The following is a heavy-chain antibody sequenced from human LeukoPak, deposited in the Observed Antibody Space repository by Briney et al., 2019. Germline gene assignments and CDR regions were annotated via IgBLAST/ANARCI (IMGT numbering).Heavy chain of an antibody. Sequence: PSETLSLTCAVYGGSFSGHYWSWIRQPPGKGLEWIGEINHSGSTNYNPSLKSRVTISVDTSKNQFSLKLSSVTAADTAVYYCAGVTRQNYWGQGTLVTVSS. CDR1: GGSFSGHY. D-gene: IGHD4-17*01. CDR2: INHSGST. CDR3: AGVTRQNY. J-gene: IGHJ4*02. V-gene: IGHV4-34*01.